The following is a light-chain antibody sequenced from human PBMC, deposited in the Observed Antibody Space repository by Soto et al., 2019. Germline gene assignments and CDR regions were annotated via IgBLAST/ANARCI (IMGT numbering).Light chain of an antibody. V-gene: IGLV1-44*01. CDR2: SNN. J-gene: IGLJ1*01. CDR1: SSNIGSNT. CDR3: QSYDSSLSGYV. Sequence: QSVLTQPPSASGTPGQSVTVSCSGSSSNIGSNTVTWYQQLPGTPPILLLYSNNLRSSGVPDRFSGSKSGTSASLAITGLQAEDEADYYCQSYDSSLSGYVFGTGTKVTV.